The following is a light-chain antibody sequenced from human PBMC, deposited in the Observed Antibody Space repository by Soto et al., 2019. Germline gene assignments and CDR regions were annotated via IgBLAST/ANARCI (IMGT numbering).Light chain of an antibody. V-gene: IGLV2-14*01. CDR3: ASYTTSSTYV. J-gene: IGLJ1*01. Sequence: QSALTQPASVSGSPGQSIAISSPGTSSDVGGYSYVSWYQQQPGKAPKLVISDVSNRPSGVSDRFSGSKSGNTASLTISGLQTEDEADYYCASYTTSSTYVFGTGTKVTVL. CDR1: SSDVGGYSY. CDR2: DVS.